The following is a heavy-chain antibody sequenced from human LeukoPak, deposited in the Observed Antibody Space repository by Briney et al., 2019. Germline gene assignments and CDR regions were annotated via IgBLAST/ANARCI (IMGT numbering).Heavy chain of an antibody. Sequence: GGSLRLSCAASGFTFSSYWMSWVRQAPGKGLEWVANIKQDGSEKYYADSVKGRFTISRDNSKNTLYLQMNSLRAEDTAVYYCAKDLAGYYYDSSGYHTPDYWGQGTLVTVSS. J-gene: IGHJ4*02. V-gene: IGHV3-7*01. CDR3: AKDLAGYYYDSSGYHTPDY. CDR2: IKQDGSEK. CDR1: GFTFSSYW. D-gene: IGHD3-22*01.